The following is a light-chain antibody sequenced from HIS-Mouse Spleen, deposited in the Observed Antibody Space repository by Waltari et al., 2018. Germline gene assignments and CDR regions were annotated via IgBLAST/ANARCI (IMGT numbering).Light chain of an antibody. V-gene: IGLV2-14*01. CDR3: SSYTSSSTWV. CDR1: SSDVGGYNY. CDR2: EVG. Sequence: QSALTQPASVSGSPGQSITISCTGTSSDVGGYNYVSWYHQHPGKAPKRMIYEVGNRPSGVSNRFSGSKSGNTASLTISGRQAEDEADYYCSSYTSSSTWVFGGGTKLTVL. J-gene: IGLJ3*02.